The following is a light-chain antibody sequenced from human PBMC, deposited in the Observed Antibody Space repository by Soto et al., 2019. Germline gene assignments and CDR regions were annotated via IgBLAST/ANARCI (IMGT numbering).Light chain of an antibody. V-gene: IGKV3-15*01. CDR2: GAS. Sequence: IVMTQSPATLSVPPGERATLSCGAGQSISSNLAWYQQKPGQAPRLLIYGASARATGIPARFSGSGSGTEFTLTISSLQSEDFAVYYCQQYADWPRTFGQGTKVDIK. CDR1: QSISSN. J-gene: IGKJ1*01. CDR3: QQYADWPRT.